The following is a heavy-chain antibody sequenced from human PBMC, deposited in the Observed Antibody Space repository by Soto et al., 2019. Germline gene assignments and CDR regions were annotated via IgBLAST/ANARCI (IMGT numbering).Heavy chain of an antibody. CDR1: AFSLSTGGVG. V-gene: IGHV2-5*02. Sequence: QITLKESGPTLVKPTQTLTLTCTFSAFSLSTGGVGVGWIRQLPGKALEWLALIYWDDDKRYSPSLRSRLTITKDTSKNQVVLTMTNMDPVDTATYYCIQSRCGGDCLQSYASYYYYGMDVWGQGTTVTVSS. CDR2: IYWDDDK. CDR3: IQSRCGGDCLQSYASYYYYGMDV. J-gene: IGHJ6*02. D-gene: IGHD2-21*02.